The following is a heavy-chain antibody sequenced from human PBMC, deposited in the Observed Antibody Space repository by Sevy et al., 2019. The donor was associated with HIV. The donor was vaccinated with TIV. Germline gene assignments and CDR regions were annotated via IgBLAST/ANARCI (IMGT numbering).Heavy chain of an antibody. CDR3: AKDRAVAGTGRDYYYYYGMDV. D-gene: IGHD6-19*01. V-gene: IGHV3-30*18. J-gene: IGHJ6*02. CDR1: GFTFSSYG. Sequence: GGSLRLSCAASGFTFSSYGVHWVRQGPGKGLEWVAVMSYDGNNKNYADSVKGRFTSSRDNSKNTLYLQMNSLRGEDTAVYYCAKDRAVAGTGRDYYYYYGMDVWGQGTTVTVSS. CDR2: MSYDGNNK.